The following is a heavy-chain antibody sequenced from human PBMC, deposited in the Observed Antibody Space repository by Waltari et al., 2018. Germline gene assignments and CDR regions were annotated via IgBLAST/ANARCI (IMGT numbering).Heavy chain of an antibody. V-gene: IGHV1-69*04. CDR1: GGSSTNYA. CDR3: ARTLDYDFYFDD. D-gene: IGHD3-3*01. Sequence: QVQMVQSGAEVKKPGSSVKVSCKASGGSSTNYAISWVRQAPGQGLEWMGRVIPLFGNTDYAHNFQGRVTLTADTSTNTAYMELNSLRSEDTAMYSCARTLDYDFYFDDWGQGTLVTVSS. CDR2: VIPLFGNT. J-gene: IGHJ4*02.